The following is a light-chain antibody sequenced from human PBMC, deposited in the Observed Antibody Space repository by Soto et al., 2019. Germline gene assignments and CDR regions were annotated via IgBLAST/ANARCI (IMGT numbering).Light chain of an antibody. V-gene: IGLV2-14*01. J-gene: IGLJ1*01. Sequence: QSALTQPASLSRSPGQTITISCTGTSSDIVAYDYVSSFQHHPDKAPVLIIAEVNDRPSGVSNRFSCTKSGKSDYLTISGLQVEDEAEYFCFSFTTTSTHVFGAGTKVTV. CDR1: SSDIVAYDY. CDR2: EVN. CDR3: FSFTTTSTHV.